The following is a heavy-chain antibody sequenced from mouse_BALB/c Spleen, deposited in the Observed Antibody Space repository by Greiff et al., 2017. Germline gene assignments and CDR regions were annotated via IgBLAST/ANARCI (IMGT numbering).Heavy chain of an antibody. CDR3: ARRSSGYFDY. J-gene: IGHJ2*01. D-gene: IGHD3-1*01. V-gene: IGHV5-6-2*01. CDR2: INSNGGST. CDR1: GFTFSSYY. Sequence: DVKLVESGGGLVKLGGSLKLSCAASGFTFSSYYMSWVRQTPEKRLELVAAINSNGGSTYYPDTVKGRFTISRDNAKNTLYLQMSSLKSEDTALYYCARRSSGYFDYWGQGTTLTVSS.